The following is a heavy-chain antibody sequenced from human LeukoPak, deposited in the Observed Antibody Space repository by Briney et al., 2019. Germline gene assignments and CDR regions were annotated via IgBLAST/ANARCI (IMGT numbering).Heavy chain of an antibody. J-gene: IGHJ4*02. Sequence: PGGSLRLSCAASGFTFSSYAMSWVRQAPGKGLEWVANIKQDGSEKNYVESVKGRFTISRDNAQNSLYLQMNSLRVEDTAVYYCARDLGIPAAEYLDYWGQGTLVTVSS. D-gene: IGHD6-13*01. CDR2: IKQDGSEK. CDR1: GFTFSSYA. V-gene: IGHV3-7*01. CDR3: ARDLGIPAAEYLDY.